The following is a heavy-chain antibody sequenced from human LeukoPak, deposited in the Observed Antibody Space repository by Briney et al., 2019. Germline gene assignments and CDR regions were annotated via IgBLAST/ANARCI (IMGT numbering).Heavy chain of an antibody. Sequence: GGSLRLSCAASGFTFSNYYMSWIRQAPGKGLEWVSYISSSSSYTNYADSVKGRFTISRDNAKNSLYLQMNSLRAEDTAVYYCARVLRYFDWFSFDYWGQGTLVTVSS. CDR1: GFTFSNYY. V-gene: IGHV3-11*06. CDR2: ISSSSSYT. CDR3: ARVLRYFDWFSFDY. J-gene: IGHJ4*02. D-gene: IGHD3-9*01.